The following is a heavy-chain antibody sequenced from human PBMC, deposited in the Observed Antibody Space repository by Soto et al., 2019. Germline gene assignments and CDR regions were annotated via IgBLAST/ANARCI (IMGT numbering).Heavy chain of an antibody. V-gene: IGHV4-59*06. CDR2: IYYSGST. CDR3: ARTEPYLVIIDY. CDR1: GGSITDYS. D-gene: IGHD3-3*01. Sequence: SETLSLTCTVSGGSITDYSWVWIRQPAGKGLEWIGYIYYSGSTYYNPSLKSRVTISVDTSKNQFSLKLSSVTAADTAVYYCARTEPYLVIIDYWGQGTLVTVSS. J-gene: IGHJ4*02.